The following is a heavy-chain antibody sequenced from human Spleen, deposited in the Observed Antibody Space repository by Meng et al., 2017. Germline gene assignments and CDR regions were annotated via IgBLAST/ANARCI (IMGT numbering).Heavy chain of an antibody. CDR2: IYSGGST. D-gene: IGHD6-13*01. V-gene: IGHV3-66*01. J-gene: IGHJ4*02. Sequence: EVQLVESGGGLVQPGGSLRLSCAASGFTVSNNYMSWVRQAPGKGLEWVSVIYSGGSTYNADSVKGRFTISRDSSKNTVYLQMNSLRAEDTAVYYCARDSITTAGTFDYWGQGTLVTVSS. CDR1: GFTVSNNY. CDR3: ARDSITTAGTFDY.